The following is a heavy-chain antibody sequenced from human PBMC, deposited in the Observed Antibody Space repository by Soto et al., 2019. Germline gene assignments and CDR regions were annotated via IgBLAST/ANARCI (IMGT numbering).Heavy chain of an antibody. CDR2: ILYDGSDK. CDR1: GFTFRSYA. Sequence: QVQLVESGGGVVQPGRSLRLSCAASGFTFRSYAMHWVRQAPGKGLEWVAVILYDGSDKYYADSVKGRFTISRDNSKNTLYLQMNSLRAEDTAVYYCARPSIEAAATGGAFDIWGPGTMVTVSS. D-gene: IGHD6-13*01. V-gene: IGHV3-30-3*01. J-gene: IGHJ3*02. CDR3: ARPSIEAAATGGAFDI.